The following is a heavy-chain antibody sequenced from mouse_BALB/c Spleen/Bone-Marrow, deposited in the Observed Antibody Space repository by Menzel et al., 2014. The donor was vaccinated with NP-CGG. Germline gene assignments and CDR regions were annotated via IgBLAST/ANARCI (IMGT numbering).Heavy chain of an antibody. CDR1: GFSLTSYG. J-gene: IGHJ4*01. CDR3: AKIGTTTGAMDY. CDR2: IWRGGST. D-gene: IGHD2-14*01. Sequence: VKLVESGPGLVQPSQSLSITCTVSGFSLTSYGVHWVRQSPGKGLEWLGVIWRGGSTGYNAAFMSRLSITKDNSKSQVFFKMNSLQADDTAIYYCAKIGTTTGAMDYWGQGTSVTVSS. V-gene: IGHV2-5*01.